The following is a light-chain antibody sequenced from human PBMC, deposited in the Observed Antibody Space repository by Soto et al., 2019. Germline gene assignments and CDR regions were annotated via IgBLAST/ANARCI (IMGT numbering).Light chain of an antibody. CDR3: HPYNNWPRA. Sequence: EIVMTQSPGALSVSPGERVTFSCRASESVGNNLAWYQQRPGQTPSLLIYGASIRAPGVPARFSGSGSGTEFTLTISSLQSEDCAVYYCHPYNNWPRAFGQGTKL. J-gene: IGKJ2*01. V-gene: IGKV3-15*01. CDR2: GAS. CDR1: ESVGNN.